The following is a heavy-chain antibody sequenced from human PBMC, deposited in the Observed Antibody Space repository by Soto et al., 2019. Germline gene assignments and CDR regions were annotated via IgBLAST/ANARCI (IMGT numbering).Heavy chain of an antibody. Sequence: SVKVSCKASGGTFSSYTISWVRQAPGQGLEWMGRIIPILGIANYAQKFQGRVTITADKSTSTAYMELSSLRSEDTAVYYCARSDYGICWYFDLWGRGNLVTVSS. J-gene: IGHJ2*01. CDR2: IIPILGIA. V-gene: IGHV1-69*02. D-gene: IGHD3-16*01. CDR3: ARSDYGICWYFDL. CDR1: GGTFSSYT.